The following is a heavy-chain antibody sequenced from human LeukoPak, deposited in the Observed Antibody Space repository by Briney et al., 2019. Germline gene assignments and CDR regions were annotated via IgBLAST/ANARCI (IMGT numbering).Heavy chain of an antibody. V-gene: IGHV1-3*01. CDR2: INAGNGNT. J-gene: IGHJ3*02. CDR1: GYTFTSYG. CDR3: ARLNGYRGAFDI. Sequence: ASVKVSCKASGYTFTSYGISWVRQAPGQRLEWMGWINAGNGNTKYSQKFQGRVTITRDTSASTAYMELSSLRSEDTAVYYCARLNGYRGAFDIWGQGTMVTVSS. D-gene: IGHD5-24*01.